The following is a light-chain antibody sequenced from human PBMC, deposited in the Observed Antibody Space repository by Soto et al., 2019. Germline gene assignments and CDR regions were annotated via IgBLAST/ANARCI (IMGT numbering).Light chain of an antibody. V-gene: IGKV1-12*01. CDR3: QQANSFPVT. Sequence: DIQMTQSPSSVSASVGDRVTITCRASQGSSSWLAWYQQNPGKAPKLLIYAASSLQSGVPSRFSGSGSGTDFTLTISSLQPEDFATYYCQQANSFPVTFGQGTRLEIK. CDR2: AAS. J-gene: IGKJ5*01. CDR1: QGSSSW.